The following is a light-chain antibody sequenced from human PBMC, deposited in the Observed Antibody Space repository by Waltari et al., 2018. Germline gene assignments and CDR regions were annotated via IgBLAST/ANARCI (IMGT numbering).Light chain of an antibody. CDR1: QRVSSN. Sequence: EIVMTQSPATLSVSPGARATLSCRASQRVSSNLAWYQQKPGQAPRLLIYGASTRATGIPARFSGSVSGTEFTLTISSLQSEDFAVYYCQQYNNWLTWTFGQGTKVEIK. V-gene: IGKV3-15*01. CDR2: GAS. CDR3: QQYNNWLTWT. J-gene: IGKJ1*01.